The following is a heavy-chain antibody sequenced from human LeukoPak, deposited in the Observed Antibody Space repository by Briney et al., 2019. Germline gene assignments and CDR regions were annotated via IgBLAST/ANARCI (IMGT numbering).Heavy chain of an antibody. CDR3: ATGGDYSTTRAFDI. D-gene: IGHD4-17*01. J-gene: IGHJ3*02. CDR2: FDPEDGET. V-gene: IGHV1-24*01. CDR1: GYTLTELS. Sequence: ASVKVSCKVSGYTLTELSMHWVRQAPGKGLEWMGGFDPEDGETIYAQKFQGRVTMTEDTSTDTAYMELSSLRSEDTAVYYCATGGDYSTTRAFDIWGQGTMVTVSS.